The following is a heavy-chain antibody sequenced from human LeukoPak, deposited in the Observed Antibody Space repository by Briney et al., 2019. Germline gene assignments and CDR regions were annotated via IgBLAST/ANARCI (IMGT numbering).Heavy chain of an antibody. V-gene: IGHV1-2*02. CDR3: ARENDSSSSGYYYYYYMDV. Sequence: ASVKVSCKASGYTFTGYFMHWVRQAPGQGLEWMGWINTNSGGTNYAQKFQGRVTMTRDTSISTAYMELRGLRSDDTAVYYCARENDSSSSGYYYYYYMDVWGKGTTVTVSS. CDR2: INTNSGGT. D-gene: IGHD6-6*01. CDR1: GYTFTGYF. J-gene: IGHJ6*03.